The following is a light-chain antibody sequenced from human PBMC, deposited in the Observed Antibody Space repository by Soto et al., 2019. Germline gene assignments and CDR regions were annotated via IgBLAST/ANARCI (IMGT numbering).Light chain of an antibody. J-gene: IGLJ2*01. CDR3: QAWDSLTDVV. Sequence: SYELTQPPSVSVSPGQTASITCSGDKLGDKYACWYQQKPGQSPVLVIYQDSKRPSGIPERFSGSNSGNTATLTIGGNQATDEADYYCQAWDSLTDVVFGGGTKLTVL. CDR2: QDS. V-gene: IGLV3-1*01. CDR1: KLGDKY.